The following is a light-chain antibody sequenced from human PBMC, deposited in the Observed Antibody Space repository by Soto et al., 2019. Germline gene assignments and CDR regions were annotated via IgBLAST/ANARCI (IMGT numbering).Light chain of an antibody. CDR2: DAS. CDR1: QTISSW. CDR3: QPYNSFSGT. J-gene: IGKJ1*01. Sequence: DIQMTQSPSTLSASVGDRVTITCRASQTISSWLAWYQQKPGKAPSLLIYDASSLESGVPSRFSGRGSGTQFTLTISSLQPDDFATYYCQPYNSFSGTFGPGTKV. V-gene: IGKV1-5*01.